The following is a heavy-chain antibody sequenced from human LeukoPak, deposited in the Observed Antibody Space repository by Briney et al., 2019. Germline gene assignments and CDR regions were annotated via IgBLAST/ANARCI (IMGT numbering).Heavy chain of an antibody. CDR1: GGSFRGYY. CDR3: ARLNYDFWSGYAYYYYGMDV. CDR2: INHSGST. D-gene: IGHD3-3*01. Sequence: PSEPLSLTCAAYGGSFRGYYWSWIRQPPGKGLEWIGEINHSGSTNYKPSRKSRVTISADTSKNQFSLKLSSVTAADTAVYYCARLNYDFWSGYAYYYYGMDVWGQGTTVTVSS. V-gene: IGHV4-34*01. J-gene: IGHJ6*02.